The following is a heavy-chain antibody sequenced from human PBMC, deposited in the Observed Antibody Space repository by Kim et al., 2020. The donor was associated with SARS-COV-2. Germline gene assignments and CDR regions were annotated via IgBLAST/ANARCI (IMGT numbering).Heavy chain of an antibody. CDR3: ARWADPVTGTPGPHFDY. J-gene: IGHJ4*02. CDR1: GFTFSSYA. CDR2: ISISGATS. V-gene: IGHV3-23*01. Sequence: GGSLRLSCAASGFTFSSYAFHWVRQAPGKALEWVSGISISGATSHYADSVKGRFTISIDNSKNTLYLQMNSLRPEDTAAYYCARWADPVTGTPGPHFDYWGQGTLATVSS. D-gene: IGHD1-20*01.